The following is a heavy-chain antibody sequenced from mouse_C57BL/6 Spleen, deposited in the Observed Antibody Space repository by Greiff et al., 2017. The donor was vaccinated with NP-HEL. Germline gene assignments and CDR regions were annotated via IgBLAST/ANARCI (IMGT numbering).Heavy chain of an antibody. CDR1: GYTFTSYW. CDR2: IDPSDSYT. V-gene: IGHV1-50*01. D-gene: IGHD1-1*01. J-gene: IGHJ1*03. Sequence: QVQLQQPGAELVKPGASVKLSCKASGYTFTSYWMQWVKQRPGQGLEWIGEIDPSDSYTNYNQKFKGKATLTVDTSSSTAYMQLSSLTSEDSAVYYCAHITTVVATDFEVWGTGTTVTVAS. CDR3: AHITTVVATDFEV.